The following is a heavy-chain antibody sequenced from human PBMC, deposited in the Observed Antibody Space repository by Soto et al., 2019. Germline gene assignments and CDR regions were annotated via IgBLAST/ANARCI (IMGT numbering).Heavy chain of an antibody. D-gene: IGHD4-17*01. CDR3: ATFRGITTATTERYIDY. J-gene: IGHJ4*01. CDR1: SGSISSGGYS. CDR2: IYHSGST. V-gene: IGHV4-30-2*01. Sequence: SETLSLTCAVSSGSISSGGYSWSWIRQPPGKGLEWIGYIYHSGSTYYNPSLKSRVTISVDTSKNQISLKLASVTAAEAAVYYCATFRGITTATTERYIDYWGQGILVTVSS.